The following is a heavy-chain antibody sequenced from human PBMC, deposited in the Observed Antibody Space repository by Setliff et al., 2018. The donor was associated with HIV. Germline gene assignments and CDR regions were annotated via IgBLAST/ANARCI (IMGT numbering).Heavy chain of an antibody. CDR3: AMFFSGTPFDF. CDR1: GYNFNSYW. Sequence: GESLKISCEASGYNFNSYWIGWVRLMPGKGLEWVAVIYPGDSETRYSPSFQGRVTISADKSISTAYLQWGSLKASDTAMYYCAMFFSGTPFDFWGQGTLVTVPQ. D-gene: IGHD1-26*01. J-gene: IGHJ4*02. V-gene: IGHV5-51*01. CDR2: IYPGDSET.